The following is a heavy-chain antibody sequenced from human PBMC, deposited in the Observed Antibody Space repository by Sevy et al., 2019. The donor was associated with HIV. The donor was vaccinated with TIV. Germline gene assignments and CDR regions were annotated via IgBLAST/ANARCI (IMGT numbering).Heavy chain of an antibody. J-gene: IGHJ2*01. CDR2: IKQDGSEK. Sequence: GGSLRLSCAASGFTFSSYWMSWVRQAPGKGLEWVANIKQDGSEKYYVDSVKGRFTISRDNAKNSLYLQMNSLGAEDTAVYYCARVVVAATSAYWYFDLWGRGTLVTVSS. V-gene: IGHV3-7*04. CDR1: GFTFSSYW. D-gene: IGHD2-15*01. CDR3: ARVVVAATSAYWYFDL.